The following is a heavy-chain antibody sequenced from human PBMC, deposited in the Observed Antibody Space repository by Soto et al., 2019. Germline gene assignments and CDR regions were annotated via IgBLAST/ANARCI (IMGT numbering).Heavy chain of an antibody. D-gene: IGHD4-4*01. CDR2: INHSGNT. CDR3: AIHDYILSWFDP. J-gene: IGHJ5*02. V-gene: IGHV4-34*01. Sequence: SETLSLTCAVYGASLSDNYCNWLRQPPGKGLEWIGEINHSGNTNYNPSLRSRVTISIDTSKNQLSLNLRSVSAADTAVYYCAIHDYILSWFDPWGQGTLVTVSS. CDR1: GASLSDNY.